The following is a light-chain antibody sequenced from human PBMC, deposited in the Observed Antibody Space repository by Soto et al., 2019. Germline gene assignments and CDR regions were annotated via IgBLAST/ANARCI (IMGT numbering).Light chain of an antibody. V-gene: IGKV1-9*01. J-gene: IGKJ5*01. Sequence: DIQLTQSPSFLSASVGDRVTITCRASQGISSFLAWYQQRPGKAPRRLIYAASTLQSGVPSRFSGSGSGTEFTLPINGLQPQDFGTYYCQQLNDYRIFGQGTRLEIK. CDR3: QQLNDYRI. CDR1: QGISSF. CDR2: AAS.